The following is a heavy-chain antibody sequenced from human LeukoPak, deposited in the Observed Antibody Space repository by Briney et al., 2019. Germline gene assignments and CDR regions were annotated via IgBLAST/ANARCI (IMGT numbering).Heavy chain of an antibody. CDR2: INTNTGNP. Sequence: ASVKVSCKASGYTFISYAMNWVRQAPGQGLEWMGWINTNTGNPTYAQGFTGRFVFSLDTSVSTAYLQISSLKAEDTAVYYCARRQYGSGNYYFDYWGQGTLVTVSS. D-gene: IGHD3-10*01. CDR3: ARRQYGSGNYYFDY. CDR1: GYTFISYA. J-gene: IGHJ4*02. V-gene: IGHV7-4-1*02.